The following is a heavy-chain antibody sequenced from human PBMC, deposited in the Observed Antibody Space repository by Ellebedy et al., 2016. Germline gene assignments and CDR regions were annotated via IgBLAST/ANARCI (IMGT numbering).Heavy chain of an antibody. Sequence: SETLSLTXAVYGRSFSGYYWSWIRQPPGKGLEWIGEINHSGSTNYNPSLKSRVTISVDTSKNQFSLKLSSVTAADTAVYYCARGWFDPWGQGTLVTVSS. CDR1: GRSFSGYY. CDR2: INHSGST. V-gene: IGHV4-34*01. CDR3: ARGWFDP. J-gene: IGHJ5*02.